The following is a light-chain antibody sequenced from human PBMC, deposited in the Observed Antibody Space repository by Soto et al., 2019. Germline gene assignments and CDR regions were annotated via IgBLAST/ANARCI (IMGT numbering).Light chain of an antibody. CDR1: QSVSSSY. Sequence: EIVMTQSPATLSLSPGERATLSCRASQSVSSSYLAWYQQKPGRAPRLLLYGASTRATGIPVRFSGSGFGTEFTLTISSLQSEDFAVYYCQQYKNWPLFGQGTRLEIK. J-gene: IGKJ5*01. V-gene: IGKV3-15*01. CDR3: QQYKNWPL. CDR2: GAS.